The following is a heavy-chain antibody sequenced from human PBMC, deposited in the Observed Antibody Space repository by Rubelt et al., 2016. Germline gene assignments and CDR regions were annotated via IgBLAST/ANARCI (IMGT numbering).Heavy chain of an antibody. J-gene: IGHJ4*02. D-gene: IGHD3-10*01. CDR2: SDYI. CDR3: ARDPSANYYSFSDF. Sequence: SDYIYYADSVKGRFSTSRDNAKNSLYLQVSALRAEDTAVYYCARDPSANYYSFSDFWGQGTLVTVSS. V-gene: IGHV3-21*01.